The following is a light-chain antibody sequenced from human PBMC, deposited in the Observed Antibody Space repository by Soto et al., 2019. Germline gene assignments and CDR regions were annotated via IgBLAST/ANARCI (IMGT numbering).Light chain of an antibody. CDR1: SSNIAAGYD. CDR2: GNS. V-gene: IGLV1-40*01. J-gene: IGLJ2*01. CDR3: QSYDSSVSKVV. Sequence: QSVLTQPPSVSGAPGQRVTISCTGSSSNIAAGYDVHWYQQLPGTAPKLLIYGNSNRPSGVPDRFSGSKSGTSASLAITGLQAEDEADYYCQSYDSSVSKVVFGGGTKVTVL.